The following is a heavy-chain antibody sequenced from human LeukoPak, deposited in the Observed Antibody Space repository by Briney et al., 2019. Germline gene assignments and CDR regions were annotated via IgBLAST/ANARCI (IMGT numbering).Heavy chain of an antibody. J-gene: IGHJ4*02. Sequence: GGSLRLSCAASGFTFSNYSMNWVRQAPGKGLEWVSYISSSSSTIYYADSVKGRFTISRDNAKKSLYLQMNSLRAEDTALYYCAKVRGYSYGYFDYWGQGTLVTVSS. D-gene: IGHD5-18*01. CDR1: GFTFSNYS. V-gene: IGHV3-48*04. CDR2: ISSSSSTI. CDR3: AKVRGYSYGYFDY.